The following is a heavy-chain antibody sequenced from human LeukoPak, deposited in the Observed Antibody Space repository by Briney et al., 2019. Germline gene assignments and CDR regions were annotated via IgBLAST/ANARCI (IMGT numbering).Heavy chain of an antibody. CDR3: AKALSYSGYDYDFGS. J-gene: IGHJ4*02. D-gene: IGHD5-12*01. V-gene: IGHV3-23*01. Sequence: GGSLRLSCAASGFTFSSYAMSWVRQAPGKGLEWVSTVSANDGSTYYADSAKGRFIISRDNSKNTLYLQMSSLRAEDTALYYCAKALSYSGYDYDFGSWGEGTLVTVSS. CDR2: VSANDGST. CDR1: GFTFSSYA.